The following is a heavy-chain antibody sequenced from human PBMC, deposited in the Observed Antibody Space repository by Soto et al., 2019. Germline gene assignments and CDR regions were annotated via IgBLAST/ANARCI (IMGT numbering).Heavy chain of an antibody. Sequence: GGSLRLSCAASGFNFAGYAMHWVRLAPGKGLEWVSGISWNSGDIYYADSVKGRFTISRDNAKNSLYLQMNSLRPDDAAMYYCAKDAIHVLLGYTYGAGGMDVWGQGTTVTVSS. CDR3: AKDAIHVLLGYTYGAGGMDV. CDR2: ISWNSGDI. D-gene: IGHD5-18*01. V-gene: IGHV3-9*01. CDR1: GFNFAGYA. J-gene: IGHJ6*02.